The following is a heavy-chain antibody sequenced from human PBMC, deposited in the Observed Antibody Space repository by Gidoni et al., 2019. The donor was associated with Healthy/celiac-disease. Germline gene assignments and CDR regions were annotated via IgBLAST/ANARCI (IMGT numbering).Heavy chain of an antibody. Sequence: QITLKGSGPTLVKPTPTLTLTCTFAGFSLGTSGVGVGWIRQPPGKALEWLALIYWADDKRYSPSLKSRLTITKDTSKNQVVLTMTNMDPVDTATYYCARFVPHTDYWGQGTLVTVSS. D-gene: IGHD2-2*01. CDR1: GFSLGTSGVG. CDR2: IYWADDK. J-gene: IGHJ4*02. CDR3: ARFVPHTDY. V-gene: IGHV2-5*02.